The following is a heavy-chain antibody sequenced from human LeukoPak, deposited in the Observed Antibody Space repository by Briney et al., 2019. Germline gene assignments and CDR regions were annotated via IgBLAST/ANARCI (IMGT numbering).Heavy chain of an antibody. CDR3: ARHSVRGSGWYTYWFDP. Sequence: SETLSLTCTVSGGSISSSSYYWGWIRQPPGKGREWIGSIYYSGSTYYNPSLKSRVTISVDTSKNQFSLKLSSVTAADTAVYYCARHSVRGSGWYTYWFDPWGQGTLVTVSS. V-gene: IGHV4-39*01. J-gene: IGHJ5*02. CDR2: IYYSGST. CDR1: GGSISSSSYY. D-gene: IGHD6-19*01.